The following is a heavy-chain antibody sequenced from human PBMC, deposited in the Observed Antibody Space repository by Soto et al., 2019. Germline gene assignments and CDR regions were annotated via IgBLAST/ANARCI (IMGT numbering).Heavy chain of an antibody. CDR1: GGTFSSYA. J-gene: IGHJ6*02. CDR3: ARGEYCSGGSCYSPDYYHGMDV. CDR2: IIPIFGTA. D-gene: IGHD2-15*01. V-gene: IGHV1-69*13. Sequence: ASVKVSCKASGGTFSSYAISWVRQAPGQGLEWMGGIIPIFGTANYAQEFQGRVTITADESTSTAYMERSSLRSEDTAVYYCARGEYCSGGSCYSPDYYHGMDVWGQGTKVTVSS.